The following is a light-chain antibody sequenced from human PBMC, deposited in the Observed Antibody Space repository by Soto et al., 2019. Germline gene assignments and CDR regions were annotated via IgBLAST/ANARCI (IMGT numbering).Light chain of an antibody. CDR1: QSISSW. CDR3: QQYNSYPLT. J-gene: IGKJ4*01. V-gene: IGKV1-5*03. CDR2: KAS. Sequence: DIQMTQSPSTLSASVGDRVTITCRASQSISSWLAWYQQKPGKAPKLLIYKASSLESWVPLRFSGSGSGTEFTLTISSLQPDDFATYYCQQYNSYPLTFGGGTKVEIK.